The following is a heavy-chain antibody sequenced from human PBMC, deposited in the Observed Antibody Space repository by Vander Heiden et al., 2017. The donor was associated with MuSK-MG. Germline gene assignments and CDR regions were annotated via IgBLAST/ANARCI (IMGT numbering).Heavy chain of an antibody. CDR2: ISSSGSTI. J-gene: IGHJ4*02. Sequence: QVQLVESGGGLVKPGGSLRLSCAASGFPFSDYYMSWIRQAPGKGLEGVSYISSSGSTIYYADAVKGRFTISRDNAKNSLYLQMNSLRAEDTAVYYCARALSSGNYFDYWGQGTLVTVSS. CDR1: GFPFSDYY. CDR3: ARALSSGNYFDY. D-gene: IGHD3-22*01. V-gene: IGHV3-11*04.